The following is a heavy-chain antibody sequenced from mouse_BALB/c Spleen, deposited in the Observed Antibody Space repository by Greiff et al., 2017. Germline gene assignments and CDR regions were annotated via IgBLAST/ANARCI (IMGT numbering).Heavy chain of an antibody. CDR2: IWAGGST. Sequence: VKLMESGPGLVAPSQSLSITCTVSGFSLTSYGVHWVRQPPGKGLEWLGVIWAGGSTNYNSALMSRLSISKDNSKSQVFLKMNSLQTDDTAMYYCARDRDYYGYPYAMDYWGQGTSVTVSS. CDR3: ARDRDYYGYPYAMDY. CDR1: GFSLTSYG. V-gene: IGHV2-9*02. J-gene: IGHJ4*01. D-gene: IGHD1-2*01.